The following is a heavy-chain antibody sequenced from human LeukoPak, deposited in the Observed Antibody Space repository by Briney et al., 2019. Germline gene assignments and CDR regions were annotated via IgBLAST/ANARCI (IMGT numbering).Heavy chain of an antibody. J-gene: IGHJ6*03. CDR1: GFTFSDYT. CDR2: ISFTSSYI. CDR3: ARGPAIFGMVIADSYMDV. V-gene: IGHV3-21*06. Sequence: GGSLSLSCAASGFTFSDYTMNWVRQAPGKGLEWVSSISFTSSYIYYADSVKGRFTISRDNAKNSLFLQMNSLRAEDTAVYYCARGPAIFGMVIADSYMDVWGKGTTVTVSS. D-gene: IGHD3-3*01.